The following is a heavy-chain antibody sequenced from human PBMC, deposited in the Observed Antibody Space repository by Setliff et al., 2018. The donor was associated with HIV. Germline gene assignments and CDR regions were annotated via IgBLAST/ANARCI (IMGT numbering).Heavy chain of an antibody. CDR3: ARGPDDYGGDDGAFDI. D-gene: IGHD4-17*01. CDR2: IIPIFGTA. CDR1: GGTFSSYA. V-gene: IGHV1-69*05. J-gene: IGHJ3*02. Sequence: GASVKVSCKASGGTFSSYAINWVRQAPGQGLEWMGGIIPIFGTANYAQKFQGRVTITTDESTSTAYMELSSLRSEDTAVYYCARGPDDYGGDDGAFDIWGQGTMVTVSS.